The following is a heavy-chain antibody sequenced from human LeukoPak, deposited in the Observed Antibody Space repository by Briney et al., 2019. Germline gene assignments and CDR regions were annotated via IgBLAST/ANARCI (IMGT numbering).Heavy chain of an antibody. J-gene: IGHJ4*02. CDR3: ARERAAMVRGATDFDY. Sequence: KSSETLSLTCTVSGDSISSNDYYWGWIRQPPGKGLEWIGSMYSSGFTYYNPSLKSRVTISVDTPKNQFSLRLSSVTAADTAVYYCARERAAMVRGATDFDYWGQGTLVTVSS. CDR2: MYSSGFT. D-gene: IGHD3-10*01. V-gene: IGHV4-39*07. CDR1: GDSISSNDYY.